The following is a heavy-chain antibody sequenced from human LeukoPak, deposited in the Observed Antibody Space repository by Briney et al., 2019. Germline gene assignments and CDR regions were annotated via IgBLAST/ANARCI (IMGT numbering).Heavy chain of an antibody. J-gene: IGHJ4*02. CDR3: TTDPHVPIAVAATRDY. CDR1: GFTFSSYA. D-gene: IGHD6-19*01. Sequence: GGSLRLSCAASGFTFSSYAMSWVRQAPGKGLEWVGRIKSKTDGGTTDYAAPVKGRFTISRDDSKNTLYLQMNSLKTEDTAVYYCTTDPHVPIAVAATRDYWGQGTLVTVSS. V-gene: IGHV3-15*01. CDR2: IKSKTDGGTT.